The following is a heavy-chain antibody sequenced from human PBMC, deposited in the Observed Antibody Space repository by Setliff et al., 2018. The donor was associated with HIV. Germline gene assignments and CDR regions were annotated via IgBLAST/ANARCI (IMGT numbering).Heavy chain of an antibody. J-gene: IGHJ4*02. D-gene: IGHD2-15*01. CDR1: GGSISTYY. Sequence: SETLSLTCTVSGGSISTYYWSWIRQPPGKGLEWSGYIYYSGFTSYNPSLKSRVTISLDTSKNQFSLKLSSVTAADTAVYYWARRIGGYPYYFDYWGQGTLVTVSS. V-gene: IGHV4-59*01. CDR2: IYYSGFT. CDR3: ARRIGGYPYYFDY.